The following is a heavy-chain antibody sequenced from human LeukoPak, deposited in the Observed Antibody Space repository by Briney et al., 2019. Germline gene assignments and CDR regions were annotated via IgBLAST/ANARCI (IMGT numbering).Heavy chain of an antibody. CDR3: GRDLGGRSGY. V-gene: IGHV3-74*01. J-gene: IGHJ4*02. D-gene: IGHD1-26*01. CDR2: INEDGSTT. Sequence: GGSLRLSCAVSGFTFRTYWMHWVRQVPGEGLVWVARINEDGSTTNYADSVKGRFRISRDNAKNTLYLQMNSLRAEDTAVYYCGRDLGGRSGYWGQGTLVTVSS. CDR1: GFTFRTYW.